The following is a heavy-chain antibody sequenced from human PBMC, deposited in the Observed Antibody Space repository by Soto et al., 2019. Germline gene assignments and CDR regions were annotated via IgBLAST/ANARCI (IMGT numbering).Heavy chain of an antibody. Sequence: ASVKVSCKASGYTFTSCYMHWVRQAPGQGLEWMGIFNPSGGSTSYAQKFQGRVTMTRDTSTSTVYMELSSLRSEDTAVYYCARDVTGYSSSWPFFQHWGQGTLVTVSS. J-gene: IGHJ1*01. CDR2: FNPSGGST. CDR3: ARDVTGYSSSWPFFQH. D-gene: IGHD6-13*01. CDR1: GYTFTSCY. V-gene: IGHV1-46*01.